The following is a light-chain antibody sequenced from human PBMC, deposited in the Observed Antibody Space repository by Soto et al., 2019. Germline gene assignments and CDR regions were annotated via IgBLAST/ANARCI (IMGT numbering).Light chain of an antibody. CDR1: QSVSSY. CDR2: DAS. CDR3: QQRFNWPYT. Sequence: EIVLTQSPATLSLSPGERATLSCRASQSVSSYLAWYQQKPGQAPRLLIYDASNRATGIPARFSGSGSGTYFTLTISSLEPEYFAFYYCQQRFNWPYTFGQGTKLEIK. J-gene: IGKJ2*01. V-gene: IGKV3-11*01.